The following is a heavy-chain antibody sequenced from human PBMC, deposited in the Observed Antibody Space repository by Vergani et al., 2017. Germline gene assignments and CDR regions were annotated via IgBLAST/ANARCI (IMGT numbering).Heavy chain of an antibody. CDR3: ARDKAPIVVVVAATFGGMDV. V-gene: IGHV3-74*01. CDR2: INSDGSST. D-gene: IGHD2-15*01. Sequence: EVQLVESGGGLVQPGGSLRLSCAASGFTFSSYWMHWVRQAPGKGLVWVSRINSDGSSTSYADSVKGRFTISRDNATNTLYLQMNSLRAEDTAVYYCARDKAPIVVVVAATFGGMDVWGQGTTVTVSS. CDR1: GFTFSSYW. J-gene: IGHJ6*02.